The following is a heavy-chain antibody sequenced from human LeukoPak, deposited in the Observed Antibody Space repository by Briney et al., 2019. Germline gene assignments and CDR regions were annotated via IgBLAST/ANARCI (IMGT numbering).Heavy chain of an antibody. CDR3: ARTYSSGPDY. CDR2: IYPGDPDT. J-gene: IGHJ4*01. CDR1: GYSFTRYW. V-gene: IGHV5-51*01. D-gene: IGHD6-19*01. Sequence: PGESPKISCKGSGYSFTRYWIGWVRQMPGKGLEWMGIIYPGDPDTRYSPSFQGQVTVSADKSISTAYVQWSSLKASDSAMYYCARTYSSGPDYWGQGTLVTVSS.